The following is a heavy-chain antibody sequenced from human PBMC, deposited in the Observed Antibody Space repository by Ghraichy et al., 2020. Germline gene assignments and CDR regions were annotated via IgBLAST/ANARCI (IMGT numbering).Heavy chain of an antibody. CDR3: ARDPMYYYDSSGYFDY. CDR2: IYYSGST. D-gene: IGHD3-22*01. J-gene: IGHJ4*02. CDR1: GGSISSGGYY. V-gene: IGHV4-31*03. Sequence: TLSLTCTVSGGSISSGGYYWSWIRQHPGKGLEWIGYIYYSGSTYYNPSLKSRVTISVDTSKNQFSLKLSSVTAADTAVYYCARDPMYYYDSSGYFDYWGQGTLVTVSS.